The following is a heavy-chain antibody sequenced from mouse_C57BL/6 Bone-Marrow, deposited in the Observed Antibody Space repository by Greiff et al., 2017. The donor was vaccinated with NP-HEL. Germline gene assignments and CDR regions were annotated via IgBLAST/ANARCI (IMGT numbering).Heavy chain of an antibody. CDR1: GFNIKDIY. D-gene: IGHD1-1*02. CDR3: ARLGGYYDGY. CDR2: VDPANGNT. V-gene: IGHV14-3*02. Sequence: VQLQQPGAELVKPGASVKLSCTASGFNIKDIYMHWVKQRPEQGLEWIGRVDPANGNTDYDPKFQDKATITADTSSNTAYLQLSSLTSEDSAVYYCARLGGYYDGYWGQGTTLTVSS. J-gene: IGHJ2*01.